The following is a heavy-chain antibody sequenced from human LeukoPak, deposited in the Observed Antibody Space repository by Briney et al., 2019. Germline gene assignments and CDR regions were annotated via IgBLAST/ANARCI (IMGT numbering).Heavy chain of an antibody. D-gene: IGHD1-14*01. V-gene: IGHV4-59*01. CDR3: ARVESYPLRNAFDI. Sequence: PSETLSLTCTVSGGSISSYYWSWIRRPPGKGLEWIGYIYYSGSTNYNPSLKSRVTISVDTSKNQFSLKLSSVTAADTAVCYCARVESYPLRNAFDIWGQGTMVTVSS. J-gene: IGHJ3*02. CDR2: IYYSGST. CDR1: GGSISSYY.